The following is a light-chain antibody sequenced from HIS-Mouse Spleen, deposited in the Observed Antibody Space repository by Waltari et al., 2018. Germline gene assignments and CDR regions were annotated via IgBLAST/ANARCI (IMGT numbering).Light chain of an antibody. CDR2: KDR. Sequence: SYELTQPPSVSVSPGQTARITCSGDALPKQYAYWYQQKPGQAPGPGIYKDRGRPEGIPERWSCSSSGTTATLTISGVQAEDEADYYCQSADSSGTYWVFGGGTKLTVL. CDR3: QSADSSGTYWV. CDR1: ALPKQY. V-gene: IGLV3-25*03. J-gene: IGLJ3*02.